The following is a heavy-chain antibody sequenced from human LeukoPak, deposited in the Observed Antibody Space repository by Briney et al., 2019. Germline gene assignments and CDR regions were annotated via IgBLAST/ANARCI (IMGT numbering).Heavy chain of an antibody. J-gene: IGHJ4*02. CDR2: FYHSGST. V-gene: IGHV4-30-2*01. CDR3: ARDQQGHLDY. D-gene: IGHD6-13*01. CDR1: GGSISSGGYS. Sequence: SQTLSLTCAVSGGSISSGGYSWSWIRQPPGKGLEWIGYFYHSGSTYYNPSLKSRVTISVDRSKNQFSLKLSSVTAADTAVYYCARDQQGHLDYWGQGTLVTVSS.